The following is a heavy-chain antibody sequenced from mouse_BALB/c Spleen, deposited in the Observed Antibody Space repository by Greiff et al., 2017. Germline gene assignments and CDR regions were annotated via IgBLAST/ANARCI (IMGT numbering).Heavy chain of an antibody. CDR1: GFTFSSFG. D-gene: IGHD1-2*01. CDR3: AREEVLRHFDY. J-gene: IGHJ2*01. V-gene: IGHV5-17*02. CDR2: ISSGSSTI. Sequence: EVKLVESGGGLVQPGGSRKLSCAASGFTFSSFGMHWVRQAPEKGLEWVAYISSGSSTIYYADTVKGRFTISRDNPKNTLFLQMTTLRYEDTAMYYCAREEVLRHFDYRGQGTTRTVSS.